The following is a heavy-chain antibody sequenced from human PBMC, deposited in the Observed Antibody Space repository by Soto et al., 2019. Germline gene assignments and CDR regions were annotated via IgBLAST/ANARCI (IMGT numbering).Heavy chain of an antibody. V-gene: IGHV3-23*01. J-gene: IGHJ3*02. D-gene: IGHD5-12*01. Sequence: EVQLLESGGGLVQPGGSLRLSCAASGFTFSSYAMNWVRQAPGKGLEWVSVISGSGGSTYYGDSVKGRFTISRDNSRNTLYLQMKSLRDEDTAVYYCAKGHSGYHLDAFDIWGQGTLVTVSS. CDR1: GFTFSSYA. CDR2: ISGSGGST. CDR3: AKGHSGYHLDAFDI.